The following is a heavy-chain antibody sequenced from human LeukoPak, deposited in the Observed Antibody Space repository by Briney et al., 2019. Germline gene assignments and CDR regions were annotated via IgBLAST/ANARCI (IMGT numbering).Heavy chain of an antibody. D-gene: IGHD5-24*01. CDR2: IYSGGST. Sequence: GGSLRLSCAASGFTVSSNYMSWVRQAPGKGLEWVSVIYSGGSTYYADSVKGRFTISRHNSKNTLYLQMNSLRAEDTAVYYCARGDGYNYGYYFDYWGLGTLVTVSS. CDR3: ARGDGYNYGYYFDY. J-gene: IGHJ4*02. V-gene: IGHV3-53*04. CDR1: GFTVSSNY.